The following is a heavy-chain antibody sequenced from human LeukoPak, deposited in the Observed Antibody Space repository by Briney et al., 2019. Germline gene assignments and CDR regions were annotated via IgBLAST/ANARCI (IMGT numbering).Heavy chain of an antibody. J-gene: IGHJ4*02. CDR2: IQRDGSEK. V-gene: IGHV3-7*01. CDR1: GFTFSNYW. D-gene: IGHD6-19*01. Sequence: PGGSLRPSCAASGFTFSNYWMNWVRQAPGKGLEWVASIQRDGSEKYYVESVKGRFTISRDNAKNSLYLQMNSLRAEDTAVYYCARQGYSSGKWGQGTLVTVSS. CDR3: ARQGYSSGK.